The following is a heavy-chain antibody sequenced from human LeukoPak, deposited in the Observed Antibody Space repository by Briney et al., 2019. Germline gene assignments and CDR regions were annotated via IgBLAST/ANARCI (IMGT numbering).Heavy chain of an antibody. CDR3: ANARSPSSLTVVVPDDIDFDY. CDR1: GVTFSTYA. V-gene: IGHV3-23*01. D-gene: IGHD3-22*01. J-gene: IGHJ4*02. Sequence: GGSLRLSCAASGVTFSTYARSWIRQAPGKGLEWVAGISGSGGSSYYADAVSGLFSIARDNSRKTLHRQMNIPRAEDTAYYCSANARSPSSLTVVVPDDIDFDYWGQGTMVTVSS. CDR2: ISGSGGSS.